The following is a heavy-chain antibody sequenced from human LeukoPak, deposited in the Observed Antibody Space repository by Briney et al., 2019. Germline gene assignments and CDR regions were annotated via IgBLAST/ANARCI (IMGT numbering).Heavy chain of an antibody. V-gene: IGHV3-23*01. CDR1: GFTFNDYA. D-gene: IGHD3-16*02. Sequence: GGSLRLSCAASGFTFNDYAMIWVGQAAGKGLEWVAGISDTGRRTYYTDSVKGRFTISRDDSKKTVSLQMNTLRAEDTDIYFCARHDSFIPYWGQGTLVTVSS. J-gene: IGHJ4*02. CDR3: ARHDSFIPY. CDR2: ISDTGRRT.